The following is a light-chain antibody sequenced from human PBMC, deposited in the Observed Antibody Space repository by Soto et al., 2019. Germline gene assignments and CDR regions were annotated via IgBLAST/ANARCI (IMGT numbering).Light chain of an antibody. V-gene: IGKV3-15*01. CDR3: QKYNNWPPYT. CDR1: QSVSSN. CDR2: GAS. Sequence: EIVMTQSPATLSVSPGERATLSCRASQSVSSNLAWSQQKTGQAPRLLIYGASTRATGIAARFSGSGSGTECTLTISSLQSEDLAVYYSQKYNNWPPYTFGQGTKLEIK. J-gene: IGKJ2*01.